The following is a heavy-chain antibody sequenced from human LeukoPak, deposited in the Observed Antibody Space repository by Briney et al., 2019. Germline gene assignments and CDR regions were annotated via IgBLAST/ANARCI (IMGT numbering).Heavy chain of an antibody. CDR2: IYSGGST. J-gene: IGHJ4*02. CDR3: AKASRTTAARYTPDY. D-gene: IGHD6-13*01. V-gene: IGHV3-53*01. Sequence: GGSLRLSCAASGFTVSSNYMSWVRQAPGKGLEWVSVIYSGGSTYYADSVKGRFTISRDNSKNTLYLQMNSLRAEDTALYYCAKASRTTAARYTPDYWGQGTLVTVSS. CDR1: GFTVSSNY.